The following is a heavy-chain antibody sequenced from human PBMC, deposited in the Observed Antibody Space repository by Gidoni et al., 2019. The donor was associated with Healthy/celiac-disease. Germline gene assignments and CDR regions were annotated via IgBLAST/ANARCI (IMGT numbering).Heavy chain of an antibody. CDR2: ISYDGSNK. D-gene: IGHD4-17*01. CDR3: ARGGAGGDYAEGAFDI. CDR1: GFTISSYA. Sequence: QVQLVESGGGVVQPGRSLRLSCAASGFTISSYAMHWVRQAPGKGLEGVAVISYDGSNKYYADSVKGRFTISRDNSKNTLYLQMNSLRAEDTAVYYCARGGAGGDYAEGAFDIWGQGTMVTVSS. V-gene: IGHV3-30-3*01. J-gene: IGHJ3*02.